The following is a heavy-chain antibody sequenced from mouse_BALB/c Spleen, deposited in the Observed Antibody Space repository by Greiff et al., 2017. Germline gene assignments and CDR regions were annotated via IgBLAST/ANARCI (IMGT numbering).Heavy chain of an antibody. CDR3: ARGWEDYAMDY. CDR2: IDPANGNT. V-gene: IGHV14-3*02. CDR1: GFNIKDTY. J-gene: IGHJ4*01. Sequence: EVKLQESGAELVKPGASVKLSCTASGFNIKDTYMHWVKQRPEQGLEWIGRIDPANGNTKYDPKFQGKATITADTSSNTAYLQLSSLTSEDTAVYYCARGWEDYAMDYWGQGTSVTVSS. D-gene: IGHD4-1*01.